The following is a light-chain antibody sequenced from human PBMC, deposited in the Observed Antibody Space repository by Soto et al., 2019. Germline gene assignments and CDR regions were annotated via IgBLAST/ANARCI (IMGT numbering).Light chain of an antibody. V-gene: IGKV3-20*01. J-gene: IGKJ2*01. Sequence: EIVLTQSPGTLSLSPGERATLSCRASQSVSSNYLAWYQQKPGQAPRLLIYGASSRATGIPDRFSGSGSGTDFTLTISRLEPEDFAVYYCQQDGSSPPYTFGQGTKLEI. CDR1: QSVSSNY. CDR2: GAS. CDR3: QQDGSSPPYT.